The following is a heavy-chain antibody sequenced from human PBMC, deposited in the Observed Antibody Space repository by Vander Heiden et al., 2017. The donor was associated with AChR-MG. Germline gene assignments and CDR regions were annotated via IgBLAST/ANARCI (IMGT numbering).Heavy chain of an antibody. D-gene: IGHD2-15*01. V-gene: IGHV1-3*01. Sequence: QVQLVQSGAEVKKPGASVKVSCKASGYTFTSYAMHWVRQAPGQRLEWMGWINAGNGNTKYSQKFQGRVTITRDTSASTAYMELSSLRSEDTAVYYCARVAEEVGVAGTLWDYFDYWGQGTLVTVSS. CDR1: GYTFTSYA. J-gene: IGHJ4*02. CDR3: ARVAEEVGVAGTLWDYFDY. CDR2: INAGNGNT.